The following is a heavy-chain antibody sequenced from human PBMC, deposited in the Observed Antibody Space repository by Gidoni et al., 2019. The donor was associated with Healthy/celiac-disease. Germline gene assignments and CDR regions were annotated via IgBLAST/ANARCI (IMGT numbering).Heavy chain of an antibody. V-gene: IGHV3-23*04. CDR1: GFTFSSYA. Sequence: EVQLVESGGGLVQPGGSLRLSCAASGFTFSSYAMSWVRQAPGKGLEWVSAISGSGGSTYDADSVKGRFTISRDNSKNTLYLQMNSLRAEDTAVYYCAKDPPPDYDFWSGYFAADYWGQGTLVTVSS. CDR2: ISGSGGST. J-gene: IGHJ4*02. D-gene: IGHD3-3*01. CDR3: AKDPPPDYDFWSGYFAADY.